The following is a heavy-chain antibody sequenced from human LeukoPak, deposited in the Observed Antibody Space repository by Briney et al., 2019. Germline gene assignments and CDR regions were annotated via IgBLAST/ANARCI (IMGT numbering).Heavy chain of an antibody. Sequence: TSETLSLTCAVYGGSFSGYYWSWIRQPPGKGLEWIGEINHSGSTNYNPSLKSRVTISVDTSKNQFSLKLSSVTAADTAVYYCARERERDDYYYGSGSYSPKGNYYYYMDVWGKGTTVTISS. CDR3: ARERERDDYYYGSGSYSPKGNYYYYMDV. D-gene: IGHD3-10*01. CDR2: INHSGST. V-gene: IGHV4-34*01. J-gene: IGHJ6*03. CDR1: GGSFSGYY.